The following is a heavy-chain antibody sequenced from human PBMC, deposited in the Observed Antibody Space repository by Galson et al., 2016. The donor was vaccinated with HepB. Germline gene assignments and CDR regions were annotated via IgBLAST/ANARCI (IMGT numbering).Heavy chain of an antibody. CDR2: IHTGNGNT. Sequence: SVKVSCKAAGYTFSRYVMHWVRQAPGQRLEWMGWIHTGNGNTKYSQKFQGRVTITRDASASIAYMELSSLRSEDTAVYYCARGWIYCTSTSCYRIYNGMDVWGQGTTVTVSS. J-gene: IGHJ6*02. D-gene: IGHD2-2*01. V-gene: IGHV1-3*04. CDR3: ARGWIYCTSTSCYRIYNGMDV. CDR1: GYTFSRYV.